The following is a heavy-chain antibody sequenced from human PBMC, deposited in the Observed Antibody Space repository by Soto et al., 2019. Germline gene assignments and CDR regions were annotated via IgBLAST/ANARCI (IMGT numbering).Heavy chain of an antibody. J-gene: IGHJ6*02. CDR3: ARTLQQLHYYAMDV. V-gene: IGHV2-26*01. CDR1: GFSLKNARVG. CDR2: IFSNDEK. D-gene: IGHD6-13*01. Sequence: QATLKESGPVLVKPTETLTLTCTVSGFSLKNARVGMTWIRQPPGKALEWLAVIFSNDEKSYSTSLKSRLTISKDTSKSQVVLTMSNLDPLDTGTYFCARTLQQLHYYAMDVWGQGTTVTVSS.